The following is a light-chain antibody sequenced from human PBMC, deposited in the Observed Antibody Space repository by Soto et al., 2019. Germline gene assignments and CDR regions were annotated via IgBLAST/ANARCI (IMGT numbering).Light chain of an antibody. CDR1: QSISIY. Sequence: DILMTQSPSTLSASVGDRVTITCRASQSISIYLNWYQQKPGKAPKVLIYAASSLQSGVPPRFSGSGSGTDFTLTISSLQPEDFATYFCQQSYNIPRATFGQGTKVDIK. V-gene: IGKV1-39*01. CDR2: AAS. CDR3: QQSYNIPRAT. J-gene: IGKJ1*01.